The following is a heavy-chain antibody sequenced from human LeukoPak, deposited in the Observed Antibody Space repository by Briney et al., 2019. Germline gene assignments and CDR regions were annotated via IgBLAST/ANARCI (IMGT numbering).Heavy chain of an antibody. CDR2: ISAYNGNT. J-gene: IGHJ4*02. CDR3: ARALTPYYDFWSGSLYYFDY. CDR1: GYTFTSYG. D-gene: IGHD3-3*01. V-gene: IGHV1-18*01. Sequence: ASVKVSCKASGYTFTSYGISWVRQAPGQGLEWMGWISAYNGNTNYAQKLRGRVTMTTDTSTSTAYMELRSLRSDDTAVYYCARALTPYYDFWSGSLYYFDYWGQGTLVTVSS.